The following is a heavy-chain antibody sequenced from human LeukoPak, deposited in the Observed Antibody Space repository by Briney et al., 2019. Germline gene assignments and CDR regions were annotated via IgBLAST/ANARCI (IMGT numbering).Heavy chain of an antibody. CDR3: AKDRSSSWYEGPFNGMDV. V-gene: IGHV3-30*18. D-gene: IGHD6-13*01. CDR1: GFTFSSYG. CDR2: ISYDGSNK. J-gene: IGHJ6*02. Sequence: GGSLRLSCAASGFTFSSYGMHWVRQAPGKGLEWVAVISYDGSNKYYADSVKGRFTISRDNSKNTLYLQMNSLRAEDTAVYYCAKDRSSSWYEGPFNGMDVWGQGTTVTVSS.